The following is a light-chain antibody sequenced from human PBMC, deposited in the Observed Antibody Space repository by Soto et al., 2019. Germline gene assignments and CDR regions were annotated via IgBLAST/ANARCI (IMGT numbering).Light chain of an antibody. CDR2: LGS. Sequence: DIVMTQSPLSLPVTPGEPASISCRSSQSLLHSNGYNYLDWYLQKPGQSPQLLIYLGSNRASGAPDRFSGSGSGTDFTLKISRVEAEDVGVYYCMQDLQTPRTFGQGTKVEIK. CDR1: QSLLHSNGYNY. J-gene: IGKJ1*01. CDR3: MQDLQTPRT. V-gene: IGKV2-28*01.